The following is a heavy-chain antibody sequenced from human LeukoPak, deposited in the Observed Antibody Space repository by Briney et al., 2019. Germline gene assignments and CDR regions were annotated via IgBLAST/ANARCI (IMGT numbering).Heavy chain of an antibody. CDR3: AKDMGAAAGTPFDY. CDR1: GFTFSSYG. J-gene: IGHJ4*02. V-gene: IGHV3-30*18. Sequence: GGSLRLSCAASGFTFSSYGMHWVRQAPGKGLEWVAVISYDGSNKYYADSVKGRFTISRDNSKNTLYLQMNSLRAEDTAVYYCAKDMGAAAGTPFDYWGQGTLVTVSS. CDR2: ISYDGSNK. D-gene: IGHD6-13*01.